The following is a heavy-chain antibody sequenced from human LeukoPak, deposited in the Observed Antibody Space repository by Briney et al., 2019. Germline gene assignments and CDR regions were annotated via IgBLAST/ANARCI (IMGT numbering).Heavy chain of an antibody. Sequence: GGSLRLSCAASGFTFSSYGMSWVRQAPGEGLEWVSAISGSGGATYYADSVKGRFTISRDNSRNTLYLQMSSLRAEDTAVYYCARRNPWFDPWGQGTLVTVSS. J-gene: IGHJ5*02. CDR2: ISGSGGAT. CDR3: ARRNPWFDP. CDR1: GFTFSSYG. V-gene: IGHV3-23*01.